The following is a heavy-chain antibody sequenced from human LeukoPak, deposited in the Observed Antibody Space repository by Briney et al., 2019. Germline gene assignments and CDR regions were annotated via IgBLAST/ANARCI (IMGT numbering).Heavy chain of an antibody. J-gene: IGHJ6*01. CDR3: ARGAIFXVTXRXXXXXV. CDR1: GYTFTTYD. D-gene: IGHD3-3*01. V-gene: IGHV1-8*01. Sequence: ASVKVSCKASGYTFTTYDINWVRQAPGQGLEWVAWMNPNSGGTVYAQNFQGRVTLARDTSIGTAYMELNSLTSEDTAVYYCARGAIFXVTXRXXXXXVWGXXXTXTVSS. CDR2: MNPNSGGT.